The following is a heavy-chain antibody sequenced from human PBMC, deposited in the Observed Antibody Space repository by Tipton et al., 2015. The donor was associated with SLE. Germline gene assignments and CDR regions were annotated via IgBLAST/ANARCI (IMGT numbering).Heavy chain of an antibody. CDR3: ARREVLDY. Sequence: LRLSCSVYGGSFTTYYWNWIRQPPGKGLEWIGDINHSGSTNYNPSLMSRATISVDTSKTQLSLKLSSVTAADTAVYYCARREVLDYWGQGTLATVSS. V-gene: IGHV4-34*01. J-gene: IGHJ4*02. D-gene: IGHD1-1*01. CDR2: INHSGST. CDR1: GGSFTTYY.